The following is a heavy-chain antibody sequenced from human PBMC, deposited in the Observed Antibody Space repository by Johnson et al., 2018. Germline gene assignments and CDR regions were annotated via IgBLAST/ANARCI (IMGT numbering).Heavy chain of an antibody. Sequence: VQLLESGGGLVKPGGSLRLACAASGFTFSNAWMNWVRQAPGKGLEWVGRIKSKTDGGPTDYAAPVKGRFTISRDDSKNTLYLQMNSLKTEATAVYYCTTGPGYYYDSSFGGIWSQGTMVTVSS. J-gene: IGHJ3*02. CDR3: TTGPGYYYDSSFGGI. CDR1: GFTFSNAW. D-gene: IGHD3-22*01. V-gene: IGHV3-15*07. CDR2: IKSKTDGGPT.